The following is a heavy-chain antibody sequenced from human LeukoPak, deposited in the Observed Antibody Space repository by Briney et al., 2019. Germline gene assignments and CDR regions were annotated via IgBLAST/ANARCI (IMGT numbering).Heavy chain of an antibody. CDR1: GFSFSSYG. J-gene: IGHJ4*02. D-gene: IGHD3-22*01. V-gene: IGHV3-30*02. Sequence: GGSLRLSRAGSGFSFSSYGMHWVRPAPGKGREWMAFIRSVGSNQYSAHSVKGRFTIYRDNSKNTLYLQMNSLRPEDSAVHYCAKDGRGSGYFPDYWGQGTLVTVSS. CDR2: IRSVGSNQ. CDR3: AKDGRGSGYFPDY.